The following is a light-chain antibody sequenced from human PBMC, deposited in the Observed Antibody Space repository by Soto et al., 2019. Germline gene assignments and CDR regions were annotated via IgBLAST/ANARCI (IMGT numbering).Light chain of an antibody. CDR2: SHN. V-gene: IGLV1-44*01. J-gene: IGLJ2*01. CDR3: AVWEDSLNGVV. CDR1: RSNIGSNT. Sequence: QSVLTQPPSASGTPGQRVTISCSGSRSNIGSNTVNWYQQLPGTAPKLLIYSHNQRPSGVPDRFSGSKSGTSASLAISGLQSEDEADYYCAVWEDSLNGVVFGGGTKLTVL.